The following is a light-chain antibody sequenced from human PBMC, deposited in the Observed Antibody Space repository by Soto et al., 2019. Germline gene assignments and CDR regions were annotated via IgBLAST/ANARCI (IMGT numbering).Light chain of an antibody. V-gene: IGKV1-39*01. CDR1: LGISNY. CDR2: SSS. Sequence: DIQMTQYPSSLPASVGDRVTITCRASLGISNYLNWYQQKPGKAPELLIFSSSSLQSGVPSRFSGSGSGTHFTLSITGLQPEDFAVYYCQQSFSSPLTFGGGTKVEI. J-gene: IGKJ4*01. CDR3: QQSFSSPLT.